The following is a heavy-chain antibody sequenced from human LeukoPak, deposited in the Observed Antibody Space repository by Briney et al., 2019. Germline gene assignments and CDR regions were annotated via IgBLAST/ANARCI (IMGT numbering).Heavy chain of an antibody. CDR2: ISYDGSNK. J-gene: IGHJ3*02. D-gene: IGHD3-10*01. V-gene: IGHV3-30-3*01. Sequence: QPGRSLRLSCAASGFTFGSYAMHWVRQAPGKGLEWVAVISYDGSNKYYADSVKGRFTISRDNSKNTLYLQMNSLRAEDTAVYYCARNVGFGAYAFDIWGQGTVVTVSS. CDR3: ARNVGFGAYAFDI. CDR1: GFTFGSYA.